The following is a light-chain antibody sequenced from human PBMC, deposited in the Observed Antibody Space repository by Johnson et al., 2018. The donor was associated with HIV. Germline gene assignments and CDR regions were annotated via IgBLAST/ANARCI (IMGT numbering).Light chain of an antibody. CDR1: TSNIGNNY. Sequence: QSVLTQPPSVSAAPGQKVTISCSGSTSNIGNNYVSWYQQLPGTAPKLLIYDNNKRPSGTPDRFSASKSGTSATLGITGLQTGDEADYYCGTWDSSLSAYVFGTGTKVTVL. J-gene: IGLJ1*01. CDR3: GTWDSSLSAYV. CDR2: DNN. V-gene: IGLV1-51*01.